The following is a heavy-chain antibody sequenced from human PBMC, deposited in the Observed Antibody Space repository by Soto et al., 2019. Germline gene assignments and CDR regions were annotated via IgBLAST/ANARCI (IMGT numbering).Heavy chain of an antibody. V-gene: IGHV3-33*01. CDR1: GFTFSSYG. Sequence: GGSLRLSCAASGFTFSSYGMHWVRQAPGKGLEWVAVIWYDGSNKYYADSVKGRFTISRDNSKNTLYLQMNSLRAEDTAVYYCARKSRIAASRPGSDYYYGMDVWGQGTTVTVSS. CDR2: IWYDGSNK. J-gene: IGHJ6*02. D-gene: IGHD6-13*01. CDR3: ARKSRIAASRPGSDYYYGMDV.